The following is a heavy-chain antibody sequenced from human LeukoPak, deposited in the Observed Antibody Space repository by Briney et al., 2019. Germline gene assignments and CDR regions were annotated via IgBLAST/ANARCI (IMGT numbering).Heavy chain of an antibody. CDR1: GYTFTSYY. D-gene: IGHD5-24*01. V-gene: IGHV1-46*01. CDR3: ARTVEMATTQSELDY. Sequence: GESLKISCKASGYTFTSYYMHWVRQAPGQGLEWMGIINPSGGSTSYAQKFQGRVTMTRDTSTSTVYMELSSLRSEDTAVYYCARTVEMATTQSELDYWGQGTLVTVSS. J-gene: IGHJ4*02. CDR2: INPSGGST.